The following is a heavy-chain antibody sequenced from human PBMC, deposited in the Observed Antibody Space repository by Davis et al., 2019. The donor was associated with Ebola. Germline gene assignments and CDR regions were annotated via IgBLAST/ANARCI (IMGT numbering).Heavy chain of an antibody. CDR2: ITTNGWST. CDR1: GFAFSNYN. J-gene: IGHJ4*02. V-gene: IGHV3-48*01. CDR3: ARETPISSRSDW. D-gene: IGHD2-2*01. Sequence: ESLKISCTASGFAFSNYNMNWVRQAPGKGLEWVSSITTNGWSTYYADSVKGRFIISRDNAKNSLFPQMHSLRGDDTAVYFCARETPISSRSDWWGQGTLVTVSS.